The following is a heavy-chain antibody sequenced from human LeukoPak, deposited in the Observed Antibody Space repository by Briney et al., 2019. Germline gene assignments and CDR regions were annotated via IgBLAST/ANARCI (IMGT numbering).Heavy chain of an antibody. J-gene: IGHJ4*02. Sequence: ASVKVSCKTSGYTFSSYGVSWVRQAPGQGLEWMGWISAYNGNTDYAQKFQGRITMTTDTSTSRADMELRSLRSDDTAVYYCARVHAYCGTSTTSCLDYWGQGTLVTVSS. CDR2: ISAYNGNT. V-gene: IGHV1-18*01. D-gene: IGHD1-7*01. CDR3: ARVHAYCGTSTTSCLDY. CDR1: GYTFSSYG.